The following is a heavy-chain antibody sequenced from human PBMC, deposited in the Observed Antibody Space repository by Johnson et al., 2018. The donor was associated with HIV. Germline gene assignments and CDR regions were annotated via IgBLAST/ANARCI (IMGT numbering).Heavy chain of an antibody. CDR1: GFTFSNYW. Sequence: EQLVESGGGLVQPGGSLRLSCAASGFTFSNYWMHWVRQAPGKGLVWVSRIKSDGSDTSYADSVKGRFTISRDNSKNTLYLQMNSLRAEDTAVYYCARVTGPFDIWGQGTMVTVSS. J-gene: IGHJ3*02. D-gene: IGHD4-11*01. CDR2: IKSDGSDT. CDR3: ARVTGPFDI. V-gene: IGHV3-74*02.